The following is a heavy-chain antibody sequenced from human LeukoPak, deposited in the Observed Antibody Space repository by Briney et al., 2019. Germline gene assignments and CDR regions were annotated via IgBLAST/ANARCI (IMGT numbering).Heavy chain of an antibody. J-gene: IGHJ5*02. CDR3: AREGRDSSSSWYSPWFDP. D-gene: IGHD6-13*01. Sequence: KPGGSLRLSCAASGFTFSNTWMNWVRQAPGKGLEWVSSISSSSSYIYYADSVKGRFTISRDNAKNSLYLQMNSLRAEDTAVYYCAREGRDSSSSWYSPWFDPGAREPWSPSPQ. CDR2: ISSSSSYI. V-gene: IGHV3-21*01. CDR1: GFTFSNTW.